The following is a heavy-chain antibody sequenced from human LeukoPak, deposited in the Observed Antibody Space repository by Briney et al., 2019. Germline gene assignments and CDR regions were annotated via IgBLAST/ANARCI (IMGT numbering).Heavy chain of an antibody. CDR2: ISSSGSTI. CDR1: GFTFSDYY. V-gene: IGHV3-11*01. Sequence: GGSLRLSCAASGFTFSDYYMSWSRQAPGKGLEWVAYISSSGSTIYYADSVKGRFTISRDNAKNSLYLQMNRLRAEDTAVYYCARDPDNWNYPFDYWGQGPLVTVSS. CDR3: ARDPDNWNYPFDY. J-gene: IGHJ4*02. D-gene: IGHD1-1*01.